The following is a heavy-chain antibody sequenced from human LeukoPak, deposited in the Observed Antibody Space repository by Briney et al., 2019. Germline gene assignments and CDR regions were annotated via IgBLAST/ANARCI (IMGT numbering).Heavy chain of an antibody. CDR3: ARAVGRMVRGVIGVNWFDP. D-gene: IGHD3-10*01. Sequence: ASVKVSCKASGYTFTGYYMHWVRQAPGQGLEWMGWINPNSGGTNYAQKFQGRVTMTRDTSISTAYMEPSRLRSDDTAVYYCARAVGRMVRGVIGVNWFDPWGQGTLVTVSS. CDR1: GYTFTGYY. J-gene: IGHJ5*02. V-gene: IGHV1-2*02. CDR2: INPNSGGT.